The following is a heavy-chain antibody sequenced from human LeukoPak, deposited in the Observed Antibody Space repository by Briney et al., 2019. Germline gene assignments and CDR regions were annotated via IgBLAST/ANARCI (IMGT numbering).Heavy chain of an antibody. CDR2: ISSSGSTI. CDR3: ARDALGLSFIAVAPTFDY. CDR1: GFTFSDYY. J-gene: IGHJ4*02. V-gene: IGHV3-11*04. Sequence: AGGSLRLSCAASGFTFSDYYMSWIRQAPGKGLEWVSYISSSGSTIYYADSVKGRFTTSRDNAKNSLYLQMNSLRAGDTAVYYCARDALGLSFIAVAPTFDYWGQGTLVTVSS. D-gene: IGHD6-19*01.